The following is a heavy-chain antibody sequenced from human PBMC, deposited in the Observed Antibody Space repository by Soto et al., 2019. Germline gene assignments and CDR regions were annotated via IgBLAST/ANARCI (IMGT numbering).Heavy chain of an antibody. V-gene: IGHV2-5*02. CDR1: GFSLSTRGVG. Sequence: QITLKESGPTLVKPTQTLTLTCTFSGFSLSTRGVGVAWIRQPPGKALEWLALIFWDDDKWYSPSLRSRLTITEDTSKTQAVLTMTHMYPVDTATYYCAHRPRGYAYYFDYWGQGTLVTVSS. CDR3: AHRPRGYAYYFDY. D-gene: IGHD5-12*01. CDR2: IFWDDDK. J-gene: IGHJ4*02.